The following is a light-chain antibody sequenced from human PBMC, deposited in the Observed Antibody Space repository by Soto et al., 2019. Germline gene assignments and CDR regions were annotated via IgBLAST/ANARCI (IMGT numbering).Light chain of an antibody. V-gene: IGLV2-11*01. J-gene: IGLJ3*02. CDR2: DVN. CDR1: SGDIGAYNY. CDR3: CSYAHTSRV. Sequence: QSVLTQPRSVSGSPGQSVTFSCTGTSGDIGAYNYVSWYQFHPGKAPKMIIYDVNKRPSGVPDRFSGSKSGNTASLTISPLEGWDEADYYCCSYAHTSRVFGGGTKLTVL.